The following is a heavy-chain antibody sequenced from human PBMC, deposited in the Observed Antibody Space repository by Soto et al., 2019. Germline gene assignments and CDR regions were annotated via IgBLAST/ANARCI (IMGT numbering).Heavy chain of an antibody. CDR2: LSFSGGSA. D-gene: IGHD5-18*01. V-gene: IGHV3-23*01. Sequence: DVQLLESGGGLVQPGGSLRVSCAVSGVSFTASAWSWVRQAPGRGLEWVSSLSFSGGSAYYGDSVKGRFTISRDTSKNTVYLEMNSLRVEDTAIYYCARAPHEDFSYFESWGQGTLVTVSS. CDR1: GVSFTASA. J-gene: IGHJ5*01. CDR3: ARAPHEDFSYFES.